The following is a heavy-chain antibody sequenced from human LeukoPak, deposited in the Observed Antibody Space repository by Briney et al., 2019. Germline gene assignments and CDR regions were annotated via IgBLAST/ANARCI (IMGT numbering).Heavy chain of an antibody. D-gene: IGHD3-22*01. CDR1: GGSISSYY. V-gene: IGHV4-59*08. Sequence: SETLSLTCTVSGGSISSYYWSWIRQPPGKGLEWIGYIYYSGSTNYNPSLKSRVTISVDTSKNQFSLKPSSVTAADTAVYYCARQYYYDSSGYNNWFDPWGQGTLVTVSS. CDR3: ARQYYYDSSGYNNWFDP. J-gene: IGHJ5*02. CDR2: IYYSGST.